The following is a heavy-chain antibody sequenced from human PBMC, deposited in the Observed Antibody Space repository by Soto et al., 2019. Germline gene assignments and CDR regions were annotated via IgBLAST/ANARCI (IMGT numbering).Heavy chain of an antibody. CDR3: ARGLYSSSSPQLGYYYGMDV. J-gene: IGHJ6*02. Sequence: VASVKVSCKASEGTFSSYAISWVRQAPGQGLEWMGGIIPIFGTANYAQKFQGRVTITADKSTSTAYMELSRLRSEDTAVYYCARGLYSSSSPQLGYYYGMDVWGQGTTVTVSS. V-gene: IGHV1-69*06. CDR1: EGTFSSYA. CDR2: IIPIFGTA. D-gene: IGHD6-6*01.